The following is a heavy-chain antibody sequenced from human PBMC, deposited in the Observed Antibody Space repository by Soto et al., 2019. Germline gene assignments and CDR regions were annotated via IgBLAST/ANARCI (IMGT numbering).Heavy chain of an antibody. D-gene: IGHD6-13*01. CDR3: ARLGIAAAGYYYYYGMDV. Sequence: GQSLKISCKGFGYSFTSYWIGWVRQMPGKGLEWMGIIYSGDSDTRYSPSFQGQVTISADKSISTAYLQWSSLKASDTAMYYCARLGIAAAGYYYYYGMDVWGQGTTVTVSS. V-gene: IGHV5-51*01. CDR2: IYSGDSDT. CDR1: GYSFTSYW. J-gene: IGHJ6*02.